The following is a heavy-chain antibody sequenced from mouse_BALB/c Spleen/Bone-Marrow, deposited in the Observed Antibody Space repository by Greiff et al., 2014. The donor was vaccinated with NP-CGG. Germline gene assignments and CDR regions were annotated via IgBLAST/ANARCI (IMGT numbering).Heavy chain of an antibody. D-gene: IGHD4-1*01. CDR3: ARTLGHYAMDY. CDR2: IWGDGST. V-gene: IGHV2-6-7*01. Sequence: VQLVESGPGLVAPSQSLSITCTVSGFSLTGYGVNWVRQPPGKGLEWLGMIWGDGSTDYNSALKSRLSFSKDNSKSQVFLKMNSLQTDDTARYYCARTLGHYAMDYWGQGTSVTVSS. CDR1: GFSLTGYG. J-gene: IGHJ4*01.